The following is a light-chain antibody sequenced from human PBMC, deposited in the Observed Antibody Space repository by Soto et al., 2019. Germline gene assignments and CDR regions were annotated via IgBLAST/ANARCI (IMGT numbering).Light chain of an antibody. J-gene: IGLJ1*01. CDR2: EVT. CDR1: SNDVGNYDL. CDR3: CSYAGVGGSYV. V-gene: IGLV2-23*02. Sequence: QTALTQPASVSSSPGHSITISCTGTSNDVGNYDLVSWYQQHPGKAPQLTIYEVTKQPPGVTHRFSGSNSDHTASLTISGLQAEDAAAYCSCSYAGVGGSYVFGTGTKV.